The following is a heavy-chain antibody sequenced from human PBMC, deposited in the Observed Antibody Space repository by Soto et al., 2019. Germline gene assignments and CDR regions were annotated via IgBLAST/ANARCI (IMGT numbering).Heavy chain of an antibody. Sequence: PSETLSLTCTVSGGSISSGDYYRSWIRQPPGKGLEWIGYIYYSGSTYYNPSLKSRVTISVDTSKNQFSLKLSSVTAADTAVYYCARGIAVWGASPKYYFDYWGQGTLVTVSS. CDR2: IYYSGST. CDR3: ARGIAVWGASPKYYFDY. D-gene: IGHD6-19*01. V-gene: IGHV4-30-4*01. CDR1: GGSISSGDYY. J-gene: IGHJ4*02.